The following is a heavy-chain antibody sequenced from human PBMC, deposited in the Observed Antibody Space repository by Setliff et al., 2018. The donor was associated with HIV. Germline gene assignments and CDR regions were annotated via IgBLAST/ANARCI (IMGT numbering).Heavy chain of an antibody. J-gene: IGHJ5*02. Sequence: PSETLSLTCTVSGGSISSGSYYWSWIRQPAGKGLEWIGRIYTSGSTNYNPSLKSRVTISVDTSKNQLSLKLSSVTAADTAVYYCATCRHRPSNWFDPWGQGTVVTAPQ. CDR1: GGSISSGSYY. V-gene: IGHV4-61*02. CDR2: IYTSGST. CDR3: ATCRHRPSNWFDP.